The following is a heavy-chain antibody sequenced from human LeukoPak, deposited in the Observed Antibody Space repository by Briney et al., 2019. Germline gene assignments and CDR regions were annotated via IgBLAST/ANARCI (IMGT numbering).Heavy chain of an antibody. CDR1: GAFINNGGYY. J-gene: IGHJ5*02. CDR3: ARDRRVTMFGMVTHRWFDP. CDR2: IYYTGST. Sequence: SQTLSLTCTVTGAFINNGGYYWSWIRQHPEKGLEWIGYIYYTGSTYYNPSLKSRLTISLDTSKNQFSLNLSSVTAADTGVYYCARDRRVTMFGMVTHRWFDPWGQGTLVIVSS. V-gene: IGHV4-31*03. D-gene: IGHD3-3*01.